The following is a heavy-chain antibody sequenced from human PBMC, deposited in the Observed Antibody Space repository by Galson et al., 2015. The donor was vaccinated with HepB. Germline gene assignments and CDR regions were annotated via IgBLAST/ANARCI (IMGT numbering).Heavy chain of an antibody. D-gene: IGHD3-10*01. CDR2: IYYSGST. CDR3: AREVAHGEAAFDI. Sequence: LSLTCTVSGGSISSGGYYWSWIRQHPGKGLEWIGYIYYSGSTYYNPSLKSRVTISVDTSKNQFSLKLSSVTAADTAVYYCAREVAHGEAAFDIWGQGTMVTVSS. CDR1: GGSISSGGYY. V-gene: IGHV4-31*03. J-gene: IGHJ3*02.